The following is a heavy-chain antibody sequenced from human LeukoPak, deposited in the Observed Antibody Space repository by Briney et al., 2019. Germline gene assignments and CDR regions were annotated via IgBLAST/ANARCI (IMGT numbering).Heavy chain of an antibody. V-gene: IGHV4-59*01. D-gene: IGHD4-17*01. CDR3: ARIPFTGTTIYYLDY. CDR1: GGSIGTYY. J-gene: IGHJ4*02. Sequence: SETLSLTCTVSGGSIGTYYWSWIRQPPGKRLEWIGYIYYRGSTNYNPSLKSRVTMSVDTSKNQFSLKVSSVTAADTAVYYCARIPFTGTTIYYLDYWGQGTLVTVSS. CDR2: IYYRGST.